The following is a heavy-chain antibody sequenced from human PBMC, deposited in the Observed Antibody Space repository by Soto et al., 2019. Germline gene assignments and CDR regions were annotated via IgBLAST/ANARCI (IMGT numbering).Heavy chain of an antibody. CDR2: MNPNSGNT. D-gene: IGHD2-2*01. CDR3: ARGWEMPAATFDS. J-gene: IGHJ4*02. V-gene: IGHV1-8*01. Sequence: QVQLVQSGAEVKKPGTSVKVSCKTSGYTFTTYDINWVRQATGQGLEWMGWMNPNSGNTGYAQKLQDRVTMTTDTSISTAYMELSSLTSEDTAVYFCARGWEMPAATFDSWGQGTLVTVSS. CDR1: GYTFTTYD.